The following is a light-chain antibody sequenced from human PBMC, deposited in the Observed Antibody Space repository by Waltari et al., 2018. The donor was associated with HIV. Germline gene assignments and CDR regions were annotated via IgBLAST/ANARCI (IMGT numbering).Light chain of an antibody. Sequence: QSALTQPASVSGNPGQSVTITCTGTDIDIWNYNLLSWFQQHPGKAPKLLVYDVSTRASGSSSRVSGSKSGYFASLKMSGLLTEYESSYYCLTCVSKTSSGQFGGGT. CDR1: DIDIWNYNL. CDR2: DVS. J-gene: IGLJ3*02. CDR3: LTCVSKTSSGQ. V-gene: IGLV2-23*02.